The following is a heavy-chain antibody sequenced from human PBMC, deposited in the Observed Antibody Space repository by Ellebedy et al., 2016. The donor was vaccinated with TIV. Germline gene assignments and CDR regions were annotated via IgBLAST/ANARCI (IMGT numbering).Heavy chain of an antibody. CDR1: GGTFRNYA. D-gene: IGHD3-22*01. CDR3: AREFNYYDSSGYSFDY. J-gene: IGHJ4*02. CDR2: IIPIFGTA. V-gene: IGHV1-69*13. Sequence: AASVKVSCKASGGTFRNYAISWVRQAPGQGLEWMGGIIPIFGTANYAQKFQGRVTITADESTSTAYMELRSLRSDDTAVYYCAREFNYYDSSGYSFDYWGQGTLVTVSS.